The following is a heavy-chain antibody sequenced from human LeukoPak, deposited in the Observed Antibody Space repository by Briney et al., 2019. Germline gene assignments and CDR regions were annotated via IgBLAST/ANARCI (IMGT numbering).Heavy chain of an antibody. CDR1: GDSVSSDSAA. CDR2: TYYRSKWYN. D-gene: IGHD6-19*01. V-gene: IGHV6-1*01. Sequence: SQTLSLTCAISGDSVSSDSAAWNWIRQSPSRGLEWLGRTYYRSKWYNDYAVSLKSRITIKADTSKNQFSLHLNSVTPEDTAVYYCARDRPPSQWLAEDWFDPWGQGTLVTVSS. CDR3: ARDRPPSQWLAEDWFDP. J-gene: IGHJ5*02.